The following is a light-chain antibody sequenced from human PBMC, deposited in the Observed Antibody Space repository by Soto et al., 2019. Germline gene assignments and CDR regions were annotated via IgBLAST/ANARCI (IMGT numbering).Light chain of an antibody. J-gene: IGKJ4*01. CDR2: GAS. CDR3: QQYGSAPST. CDR1: QSVRSNY. Sequence: EIVLTQSPGTPVLSSGGRATPSCRASQSVRSNYLAWYQQKPGQAPRLLIYGASSRATGIPDTFSGSGSGTDFTLTISRLEPEDFAVYYCQQYGSAPSTFGGGTKVEIK. V-gene: IGKV3-20*01.